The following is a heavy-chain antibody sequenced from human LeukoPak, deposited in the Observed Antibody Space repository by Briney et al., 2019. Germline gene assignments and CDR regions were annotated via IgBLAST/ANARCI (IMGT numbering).Heavy chain of an antibody. J-gene: IGHJ3*02. CDR3: ARGYCGGDCDAFDI. D-gene: IGHD2-21*02. Sequence: ASVKVSCKASGYTFTAYYIHWVGQAPGQGLEWMGWINPNSGGTYYAQNFQGRVAMTRDTSISTVYMELSRLRSDDTAVYYCARGYCGGDCDAFDIWGQGTMVTVSS. CDR1: GYTFTAYY. CDR2: INPNSGGT. V-gene: IGHV1-2*02.